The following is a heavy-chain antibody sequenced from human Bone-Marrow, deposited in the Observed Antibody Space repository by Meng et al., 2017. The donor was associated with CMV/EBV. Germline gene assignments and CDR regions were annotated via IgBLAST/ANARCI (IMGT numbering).Heavy chain of an antibody. CDR1: GFTFSDYY. J-gene: IGHJ6*02. V-gene: IGHV3-11*04. CDR2: ISSSGSTI. CDR3: VRGVYSSPNYYGMDV. Sequence: GGSLRLSCAASGFTFSDYYMSWIRQAPGKGLEWVSYISSSGSTIYYADSVKGRFTISRDNAKNSLYLQMNSLRAEDTAVYYCVRGVYSSPNYYGMDVWGQGTTVTVSS. D-gene: IGHD3-22*01.